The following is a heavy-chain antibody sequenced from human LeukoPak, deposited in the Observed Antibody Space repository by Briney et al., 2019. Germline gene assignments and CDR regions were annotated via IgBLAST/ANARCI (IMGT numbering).Heavy chain of an antibody. CDR1: GGSISSGSYY. V-gene: IGHV4-61*02. CDR2: IYTSGST. J-gene: IGHJ6*04. CDR3: ARDQEVMDV. Sequence: SETLSLTCTVSGGSISSGSYYWSWIRQPAGKGLEWIGRIYTSGSTNYNPSLKSRVTISVDTSKNQFSLKLSSVTAADTAVYYCARDQEVMDVWGKGTTVTVSS.